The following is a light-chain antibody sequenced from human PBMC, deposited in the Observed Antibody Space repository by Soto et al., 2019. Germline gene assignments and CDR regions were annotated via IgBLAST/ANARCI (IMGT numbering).Light chain of an antibody. V-gene: IGLV1-44*01. CDR3: AAWDDSLNGMV. Sequence: QSVLTQPPSASGTPGQRVTISCSGSISNIGSNIVNWYQQLPGTAPKLLIYSNNQRRSGVPGRFSGSKSGTSASLAISGLQSEEEAEYFCAAWDDSLNGMVFGGGTKLIVL. CDR2: SNN. CDR1: ISNIGSNI. J-gene: IGLJ2*01.